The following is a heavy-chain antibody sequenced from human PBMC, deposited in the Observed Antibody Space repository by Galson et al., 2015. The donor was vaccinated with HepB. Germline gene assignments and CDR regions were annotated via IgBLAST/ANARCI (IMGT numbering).Heavy chain of an antibody. D-gene: IGHD5-12*01. CDR3: AADVAKYNWFDP. CDR1: GFTFSSYW. CDR2: INSDGSST. Sequence: SLRLSCAASGFTFSSYWMHWVRQAPGKGLVWVSRINSDGSSTSYADSVKGRFTISRDNAKNTLYLQMNSLRAEDTAVYYCAADVAKYNWFDPWGQGTLVTVSS. V-gene: IGHV3-74*01. J-gene: IGHJ5*02.